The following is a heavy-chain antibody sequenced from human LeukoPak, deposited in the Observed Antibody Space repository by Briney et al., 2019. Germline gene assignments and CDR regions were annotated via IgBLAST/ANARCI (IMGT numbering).Heavy chain of an antibody. CDR3: ARGRFTVAYFDY. CDR2: IIPIFGTA. CDR1: GGTFSSYA. V-gene: IGHV1-69*13. Sequence: SVKVSCKASGGTFSSYAISWVRQAPGQGLEWMGGIIPIFGTANYAQKFQGRVTITADESTSTAYMELSSLRSEDTAVYYCARGRFTVAYFDYWGQGTLVTVSS. D-gene: IGHD4-23*01. J-gene: IGHJ4*02.